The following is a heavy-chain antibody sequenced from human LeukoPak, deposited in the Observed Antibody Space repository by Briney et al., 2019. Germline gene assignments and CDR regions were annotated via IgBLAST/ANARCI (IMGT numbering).Heavy chain of an antibody. CDR1: GFTFTSYG. V-gene: IGHV3-30*02. Sequence: GGSLRLSCAASGFTFTSYGIHWVRQAPGKGLEWVAFIRYDGSNKYYADSVKGRFTISRDNSKNTLYLQMNSLRAEDTAVYYCAKDDDYDYGDYVLDYWGQGTLVTVSS. CDR2: IRYDGSNK. CDR3: AKDDDYDYGDYVLDY. J-gene: IGHJ4*02. D-gene: IGHD4-17*01.